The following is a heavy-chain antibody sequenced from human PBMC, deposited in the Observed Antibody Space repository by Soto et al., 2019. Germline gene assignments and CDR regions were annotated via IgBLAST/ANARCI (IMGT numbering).Heavy chain of an antibody. V-gene: IGHV1-18*04. CDR3: VRDQKYFLLNGNWFGS. Sequence: QVQLMQSGTEVKKPGASVTVSCKASGYTSDDFGISWVRQAPGQVLEWMGWVIGNNGASNPAPKVQGIITMTLDTSTGVSYMALRRLRSDATDIYYCVRDQKYFLLNGNWFGSGGEGTLVSFSS. CDR1: GYTSDDFG. J-gene: IGHJ5*01. D-gene: IGHD2-2*01. CDR2: VIGNNGAS.